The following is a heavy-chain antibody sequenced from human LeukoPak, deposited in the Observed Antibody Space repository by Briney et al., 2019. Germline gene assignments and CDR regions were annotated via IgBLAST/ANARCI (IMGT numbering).Heavy chain of an antibody. CDR2: IRNKANSYTT. V-gene: IGHV3-72*01. Sequence: PGGSLRLSCAASGFIYSNYGMHWVRQAPGKGLEWVGRIRNKANSYTTEYAASVQGRFTVSRDDSKNSLYLQMNSMKTEDTAVYYCTRLVGANDWGQGTLVTVSS. J-gene: IGHJ4*02. D-gene: IGHD1-26*01. CDR3: TRLVGAND. CDR1: GFIYSNYG.